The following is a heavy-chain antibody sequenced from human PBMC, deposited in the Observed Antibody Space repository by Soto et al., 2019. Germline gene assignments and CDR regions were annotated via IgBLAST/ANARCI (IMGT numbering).Heavy chain of an antibody. V-gene: IGHV3-15*07. CDR2: IKSKTYGGTT. D-gene: IGHD2-15*01. CDR3: TTLLGPSYCSGGNCYYAFDI. J-gene: IGHJ3*02. CDR1: GFPFTNAW. Sequence: EVQLVESGGGLVKPGGSLRLSCAASGFPFTNAWMNWVRQAPGKGLQWVGRIKSKTYGGTTDYAAPVKGRFTISRDDSENTLYLQMNSLKTEDTAVYYCTTLLGPSYCSGGNCYYAFDIWGHGTMVTVSS.